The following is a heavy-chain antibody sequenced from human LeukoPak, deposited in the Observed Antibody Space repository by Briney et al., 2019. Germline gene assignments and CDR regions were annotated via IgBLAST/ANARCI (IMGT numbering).Heavy chain of an antibody. Sequence: GGSLRLSCAASGFTFSSYGMYWVRQAPGKGLEWVAFTRYDGSNKYYADSVKGRFTISRDNSKNTLYLKMNSLRVEDTAVYYCARDRRYYYGSGAYMDVWGKGTTVTVSS. J-gene: IGHJ6*03. V-gene: IGHV3-30*02. CDR2: TRYDGSNK. CDR1: GFTFSSYG. D-gene: IGHD3-10*01. CDR3: ARDRRYYYGSGAYMDV.